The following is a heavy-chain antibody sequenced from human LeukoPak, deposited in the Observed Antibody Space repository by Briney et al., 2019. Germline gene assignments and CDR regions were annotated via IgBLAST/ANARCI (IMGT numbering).Heavy chain of an antibody. CDR1: GYTFTGYY. Sequence: ASVKVSCKASGYTFTGYYMHWVRQAPGQGLEWMGWINPNSGGTNYAQKFQGRVTMTRYTSISTAYMELSRLRSDDTAVYYCASETYGSGSYYNRPFDYWGQGTLVTVSS. CDR2: INPNSGGT. J-gene: IGHJ4*02. V-gene: IGHV1-2*02. CDR3: ASETYGSGSYYNRPFDY. D-gene: IGHD3-10*01.